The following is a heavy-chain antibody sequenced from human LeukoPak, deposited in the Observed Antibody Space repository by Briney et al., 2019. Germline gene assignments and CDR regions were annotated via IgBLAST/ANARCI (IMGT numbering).Heavy chain of an antibody. V-gene: IGHV3-53*01. D-gene: IGHD6-19*01. CDR2: IYSGGST. CDR1: GFTVSSNY. J-gene: IGHJ4*02. CDR3: ARDSGSSGWYEDY. Sequence: GGSLRPSCAASGFTVSSNYMSWVRQAPGKGLEWVSVIYSGGSTYYADSVKGRFTISRDNSKNTLYLQMNSLRAEDTAVYYCARDSGSSGWYEDYWGQGTLVTVSS.